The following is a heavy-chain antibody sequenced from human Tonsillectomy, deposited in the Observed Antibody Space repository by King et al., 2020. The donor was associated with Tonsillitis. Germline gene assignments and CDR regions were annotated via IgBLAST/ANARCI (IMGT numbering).Heavy chain of an antibody. CDR1: GYSISSGYY. J-gene: IGHJ4*02. D-gene: IGHD6-19*01. Sequence: QLQESGPGLVKPSETLSLTCAVSGYSISSGYYWGWIRQPPGKGLEWIGSIYHSGSTYYNPSPKSRVTISVDTSKNQFSLKLSSVTAADTAVYYCARGDSGIAVEFDYWGQGTLVTVSS. CDR2: IYHSGST. V-gene: IGHV4-38-2*01. CDR3: ARGDSGIAVEFDY.